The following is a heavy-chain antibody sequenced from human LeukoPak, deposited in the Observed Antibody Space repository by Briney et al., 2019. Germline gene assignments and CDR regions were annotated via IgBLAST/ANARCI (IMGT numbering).Heavy chain of an antibody. CDR2: IGTAGDT. J-gene: IGHJ4*02. CDR3: ARVAKERVGGVYYFDY. D-gene: IGHD1-1*01. V-gene: IGHV3-13*01. CDR1: GFTFSDYD. Sequence: GGSLRLSCAASGFTFSDYDMRWVRQATGKGLEWVSAIGTAGDTYYTGSVKGRFTISRESAKNSLYLQMNSLRAGDTAVYYCARVAKERVGGVYYFDYWGQGTLVTVSS.